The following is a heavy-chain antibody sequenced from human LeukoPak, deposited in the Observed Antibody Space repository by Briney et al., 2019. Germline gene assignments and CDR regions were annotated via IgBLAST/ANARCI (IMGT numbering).Heavy chain of an antibody. CDR3: ARDYLEYYYDSSGPIP. D-gene: IGHD3-22*01. Sequence: PGGSLRLSCAASGFTVSSNYMSWVRQAPGKGLEWVAVISYDGSNKYYADSVKGRFTISRDNSKNTLYLQMNSLRAEDTAVYYCARDYLEYYYDSSGPIPWGQGTLVTVSS. CDR2: ISYDGSNK. J-gene: IGHJ5*02. CDR1: GFTVSSNY. V-gene: IGHV3-30-3*01.